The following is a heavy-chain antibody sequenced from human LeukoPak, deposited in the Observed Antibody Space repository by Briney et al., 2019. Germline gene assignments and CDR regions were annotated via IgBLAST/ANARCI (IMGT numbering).Heavy chain of an antibody. CDR3: ARGYSGYDSSDP. D-gene: IGHD5-12*01. Sequence: GGSLRLSCAASRFIFSIYSMNWVRQAPGKGLEWVSYISSSGSTIYYADSVKGRFTISRDNAKNSLYLQMNSLRAEDTAVYYCARGYSGYDSSDPWGQGTLVTVSS. V-gene: IGHV3-48*04. J-gene: IGHJ5*02. CDR1: RFIFSIYS. CDR2: ISSSGSTI.